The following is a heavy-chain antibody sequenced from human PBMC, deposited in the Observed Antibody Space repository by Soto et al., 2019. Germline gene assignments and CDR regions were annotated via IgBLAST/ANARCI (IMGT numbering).Heavy chain of an antibody. J-gene: IGHJ6*03. D-gene: IGHD4-17*01. CDR3: ARERGGTTATLDYYYFYMDV. Sequence: QVQLVQSGAEVKKPGASVRVSCKASGYSFSAYYIHWMRQAPGQGLEWMGWINPNSGGTKFAQKFQGWVTMTRETSISTADMELSRLTSDDTAVYFCARERGGTTATLDYYYFYMDVWGKGTTVTVSS. V-gene: IGHV1-2*04. CDR1: GYSFSAYY. CDR2: INPNSGGT.